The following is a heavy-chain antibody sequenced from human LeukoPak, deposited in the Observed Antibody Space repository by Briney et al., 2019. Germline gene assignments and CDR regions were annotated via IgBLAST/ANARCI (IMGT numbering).Heavy chain of an antibody. CDR3: ARGRPLDYGGNSIYFGY. CDR1: GFTFSSYW. V-gene: IGHV3-7*01. CDR2: IKQDGSEK. J-gene: IGHJ4*02. D-gene: IGHD4-23*01. Sequence: GGSLRLSCAASGFTFSSYWMSWVRQAPGKGLEWVANIKQDGSEKYYVDSVKGRFTISRDNAKNSLYLQMNSLRAEDTAVYYCARGRPLDYGGNSIYFGYWGQGTLVTVSS.